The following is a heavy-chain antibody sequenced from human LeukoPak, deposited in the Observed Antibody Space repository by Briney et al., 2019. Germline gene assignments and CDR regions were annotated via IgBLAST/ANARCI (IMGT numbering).Heavy chain of an antibody. CDR1: GGTFSSYA. V-gene: IGHV1-69*04. CDR3: ARESGYCSGGSCYDNWFDP. D-gene: IGHD2-15*01. CDR2: IIPILGIA. J-gene: IGHJ5*02. Sequence: SVKVSCKASGGTFSSYAISWVRQAPGQGLEWMGRIIPILGIANYAQKFQGRVTITADKSTSTAYMELSSLRSEDTAVYYCARESGYCSGGSCYDNWFDPWGQGTLVTVSS.